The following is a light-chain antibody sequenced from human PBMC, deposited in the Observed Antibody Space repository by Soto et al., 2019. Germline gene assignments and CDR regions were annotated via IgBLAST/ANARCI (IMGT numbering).Light chain of an antibody. V-gene: IGKV1-12*01. CDR1: QPISNW. CDR2: AAS. J-gene: IGKJ4*01. Sequence: DIQVTQSPSSVSASVGDRVTITCRASQPISNWLAWYQQKPGKAPKLLIYAASSLQSGVPSRFSGSGSGTDFTLTICSLQPEDFATYYCQQANSFPPLTFGGGTTVEIK. CDR3: QQANSFPPLT.